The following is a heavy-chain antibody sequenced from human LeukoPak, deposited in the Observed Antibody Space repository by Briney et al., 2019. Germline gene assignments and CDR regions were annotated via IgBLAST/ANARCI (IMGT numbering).Heavy chain of an antibody. CDR3: AKDKVVVTAIFDY. D-gene: IGHD2-21*02. J-gene: IGHJ4*02. CDR1: GITLSNYA. V-gene: IGHV3-23*01. CDR2: ISGSGGST. Sequence: GGSLRLSCAVSGITLSNYAMSWVRQAPGKGLEWVSAISGSGGSTYYADSVKGRFTISRDNSKNTLYLQMNSLRAEDTAVYYCAKDKVVVTAIFDYWGQGTLVTVSS.